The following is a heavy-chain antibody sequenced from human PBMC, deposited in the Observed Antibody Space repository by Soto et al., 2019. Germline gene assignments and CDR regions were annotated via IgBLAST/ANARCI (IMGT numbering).Heavy chain of an antibody. CDR3: ARDRDYGISSGNWFDP. D-gene: IGHD4-17*01. J-gene: IGHJ5*02. CDR1: GYTFTSYG. V-gene: IGHV1-18*04. Sequence: QVQLVQSGAEVKKPGASVKVSCKASGYTFTSYGISWVRQAPGQGREWMGWISAYNGNTNYAQKLKGRVTMTTDTSTSKAYMELRSLRSDDTAVYYCARDRDYGISSGNWFDPWGQGTLVTVSS. CDR2: ISAYNGNT.